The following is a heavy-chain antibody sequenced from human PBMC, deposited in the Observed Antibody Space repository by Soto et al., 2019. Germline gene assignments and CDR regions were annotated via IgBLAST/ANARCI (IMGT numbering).Heavy chain of an antibody. CDR1: GDTFTDYY. J-gene: IGHJ4*02. D-gene: IGHD2-21*02. Sequence: ASVKVSCKASGDTFTDYYIHWVRQAPGQGLESMGTVNPSGGHTTYAQHFLGRVTMTRDTSTSTLYMELTSLTSDDTAVYYCARGGHVVVVTAALDYWGQGTLVTVSS. V-gene: IGHV1-46*01. CDR2: VNPSGGHT. CDR3: ARGGHVVVVTAALDY.